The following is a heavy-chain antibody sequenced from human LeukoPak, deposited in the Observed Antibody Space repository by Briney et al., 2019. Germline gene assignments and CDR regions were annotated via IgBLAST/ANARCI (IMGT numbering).Heavy chain of an antibody. J-gene: IGHJ4*02. Sequence: PGGSLRLSCAASGFTFSDYYMTWIRQAPGKELEWVSYISSSGSTIYYADSVKGRFTISRDNAKNTLYLQMNSLRAEDTAVYYCARGRVTMVRGVINYFDYWGQGILVTVSS. D-gene: IGHD3-10*01. CDR3: ARGRVTMVRGVINYFDY. CDR2: ISSSGSTI. V-gene: IGHV3-11*04. CDR1: GFTFSDYY.